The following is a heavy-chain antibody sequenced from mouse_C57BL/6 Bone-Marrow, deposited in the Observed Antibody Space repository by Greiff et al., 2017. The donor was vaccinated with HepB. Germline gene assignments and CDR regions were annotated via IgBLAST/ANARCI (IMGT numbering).Heavy chain of an antibody. V-gene: IGHV1-5*01. CDR3: TRREPVVYWYFDV. CDR2: IYPGNSDT. D-gene: IGHD1-1*01. CDR1: GYTFTSYW. J-gene: IGHJ1*03. Sequence: EVQGVESGTVLARPGASVKMSCKTSGYTFTSYWMHWVKQRPGQGLEWIGAIYPGNSDTSYNQKFKGKAKLTAVTSASTAYMELSSLTNEDSAVYYCTRREPVVYWYFDVWGTGTTVTVSS.